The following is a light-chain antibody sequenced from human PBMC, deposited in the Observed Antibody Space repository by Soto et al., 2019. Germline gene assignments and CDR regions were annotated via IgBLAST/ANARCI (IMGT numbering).Light chain of an antibody. Sequence: EIVLTQSPGTLSLSPGERATLSCRASQSVSSSSLAWYQQKPGQAPRLLIYGASSRATGIPDRFSGSGSVADFTLTISRLEPDDFAVYYCQHYGISPTFGPGTKVDIK. CDR1: QSVSSSS. CDR3: QHYGISPT. J-gene: IGKJ3*01. CDR2: GAS. V-gene: IGKV3-20*01.